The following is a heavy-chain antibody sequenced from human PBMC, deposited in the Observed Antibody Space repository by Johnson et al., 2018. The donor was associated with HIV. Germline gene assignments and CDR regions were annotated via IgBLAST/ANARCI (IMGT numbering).Heavy chain of an antibody. V-gene: IGHV3-30*03. CDR2: ISYDGSNK. Sequence: QVQLVESGGGVVQPGRSLRLSCVVSGFTFSNYGMHWVRQAPGKGLEWVAVISYDGSNKYYADSVKGRFTISRDNSKNTLYLQMNSLRAEDAAMYYCARVSSIAALWDAFDIWGQGTMVTVSS. D-gene: IGHD6-6*01. J-gene: IGHJ3*02. CDR1: GFTFSNYG. CDR3: ARVSSIAALWDAFDI.